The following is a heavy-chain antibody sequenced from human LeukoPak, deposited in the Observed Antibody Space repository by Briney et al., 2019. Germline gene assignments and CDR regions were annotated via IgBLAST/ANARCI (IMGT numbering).Heavy chain of an antibody. V-gene: IGHV4-59*08. CDR1: GGSISNYY. CDR2: IYYSGST. J-gene: IGHJ1*01. Sequence: PSETLSPTSTVSGGSISNYYWSWIRQPPGKGLECIGYIYYSGSTNYNPSLKSRVTISVDTSKNQFSLKLSSVTAADTAVYYCARHGGYTSPYLHWGQGTLVTVSS. D-gene: IGHD6-13*01. CDR3: ARHGGYTSPYLH.